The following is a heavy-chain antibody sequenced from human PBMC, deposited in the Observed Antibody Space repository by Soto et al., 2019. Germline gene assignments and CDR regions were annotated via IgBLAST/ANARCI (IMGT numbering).Heavy chain of an antibody. CDR1: GFTFSSYS. CDR3: ARDLAVAGYYYYYGMDV. CDR2: ISSSSTI. V-gene: IGHV3-48*02. J-gene: IGHJ6*02. Sequence: EVQLVESGGGLVQPGGSLRLSCAASGFTFSSYSMNWVRQAPGKGLEWVSYISSSSTIYYADSVKGRFTISRDNAKNSLYLQMNSLRDEDTAVYYCARDLAVAGYYYYYGMDVWGQGTTVTVSS. D-gene: IGHD6-19*01.